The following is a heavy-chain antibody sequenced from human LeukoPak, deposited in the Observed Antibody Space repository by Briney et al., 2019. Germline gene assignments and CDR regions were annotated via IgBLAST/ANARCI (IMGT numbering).Heavy chain of an antibody. Sequence: PGGSLRLSCAASGFTFSNAWMSWVRQAPGKGLEWVGRIKRKTDGGTTDYAAPVKGRFTISRDDSKNTLYLQMNSLKTEDTAVYYCTTAPYYTTDYGDYYYYYGMDVWGQGTTVTVSS. CDR1: GFTFSNAW. J-gene: IGHJ6*02. D-gene: IGHD4-17*01. CDR2: IKRKTDGGTT. V-gene: IGHV3-15*01. CDR3: TTAPYYTTDYGDYYYYYGMDV.